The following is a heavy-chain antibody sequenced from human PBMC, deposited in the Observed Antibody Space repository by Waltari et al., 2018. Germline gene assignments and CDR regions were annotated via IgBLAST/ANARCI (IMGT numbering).Heavy chain of an antibody. CDR2: IYYSGST. CDR3: ARAMTNNWFDP. J-gene: IGHJ5*02. Sequence: QVQLQESGPGLVKPSQTLSLPCTVVGGAISSGGYYWSGIRQHPGKGLEWIGYIYYSGSTYYNPSLKSRVTISVDTSKNQFSLKLSSVTAADTAVYYCARAMTNNWFDPWGQGTLVTVSS. V-gene: IGHV4-31*03. D-gene: IGHD2-8*01. CDR1: GGAISSGGYY.